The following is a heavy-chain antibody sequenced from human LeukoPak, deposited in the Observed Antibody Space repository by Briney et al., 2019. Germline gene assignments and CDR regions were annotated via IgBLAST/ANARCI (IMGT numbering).Heavy chain of an antibody. Sequence: SETLSLTCTVSGGSISSYYWSWIRQPPGKGLEWIGYIYYSGSTYYNPSLKSRVTISVDTSKNQFSLKPSSVTAADTAVYYCARSKDYFDYWGQGTLVTVSS. V-gene: IGHV4-59*08. CDR1: GGSISSYY. J-gene: IGHJ4*02. CDR3: ARSKDYFDY. CDR2: IYYSGST.